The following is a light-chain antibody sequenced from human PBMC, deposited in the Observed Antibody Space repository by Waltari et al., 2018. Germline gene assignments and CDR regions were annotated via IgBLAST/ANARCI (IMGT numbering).Light chain of an antibody. CDR2: DVT. CDR3: NSHTTVSSLV. J-gene: IGLJ1*01. V-gene: IGLV2-14*03. Sequence: QSALTQPASVSGSPGQSITISCTGPSSDIGSYNYFSWYQQHPGKAPKLLIYDVTYRPSGVSSRFSGSKSGNTASLTSSGLQAEDEADYYCNSHTTVSSLVFGTGTKVTVL. CDR1: SSDIGSYNY.